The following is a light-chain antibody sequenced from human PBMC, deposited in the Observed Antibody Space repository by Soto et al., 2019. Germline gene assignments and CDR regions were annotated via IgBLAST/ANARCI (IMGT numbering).Light chain of an antibody. Sequence: SYELXXPPSVSVSLGQTVSISCSGDNLESHYVSWYQQKAGQSPVLVIYQDAKRPSGIPARFSGSNSGTTATLTVSGTQPMDEADYYCQAWDTTAVFGGGTKVTVL. J-gene: IGLJ2*01. CDR1: NLESHY. CDR2: QDA. CDR3: QAWDTTAV. V-gene: IGLV3-1*01.